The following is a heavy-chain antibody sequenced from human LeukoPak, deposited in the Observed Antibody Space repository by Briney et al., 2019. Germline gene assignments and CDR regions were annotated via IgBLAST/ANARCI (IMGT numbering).Heavy chain of an antibody. Sequence: GGSLRLSCAASGFTFSAYAMHWVRRAPGKGLEWVSGISWNSGSIGYADSVKGRFTISRDNAKNSLYLQMNSLRAEDTALYYCAKDKTAVAAISDYWGQGTLVTVSS. D-gene: IGHD6-19*01. CDR3: AKDKTAVAAISDY. CDR1: GFTFSAYA. V-gene: IGHV3-9*01. J-gene: IGHJ4*02. CDR2: ISWNSGSI.